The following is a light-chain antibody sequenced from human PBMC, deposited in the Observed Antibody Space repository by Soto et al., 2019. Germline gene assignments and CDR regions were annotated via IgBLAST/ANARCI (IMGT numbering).Light chain of an antibody. CDR3: ASFTRSSTWV. J-gene: IGLJ3*02. Sequence: QSALTQPASVSGSPGQSSTISCTGTNSDVGAYNSVSWYQQHPGKAPKLMIFEVSNRPSGTSNRFSGSKSVNTASLTISGLQAEDEADYYCASFTRSSTWVFGGGTKLTVL. CDR1: NSDVGAYNS. CDR2: EVS. V-gene: IGLV2-14*01.